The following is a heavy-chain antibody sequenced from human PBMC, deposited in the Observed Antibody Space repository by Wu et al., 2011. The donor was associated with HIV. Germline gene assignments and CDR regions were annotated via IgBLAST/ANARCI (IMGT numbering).Heavy chain of an antibody. CDR1: YSFTSYW. J-gene: IGHJ4*02. D-gene: IGHD3-10*01. Sequence: YSFTSYWIGWVRQMPGKGLEWMGIIYPGDSDTRYSPSFQGQVIISADKSISTAYLQWSSLKASDTAMYYCARSLGDFDYADYWGQGTLVTVSS. V-gene: IGHV5-51*01. CDR2: IYPGDSDT. CDR3: ARSLGDFDYADY.